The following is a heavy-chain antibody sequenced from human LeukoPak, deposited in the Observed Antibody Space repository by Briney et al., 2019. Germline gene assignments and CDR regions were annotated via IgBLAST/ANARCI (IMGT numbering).Heavy chain of an antibody. CDR3: ARVLTGYGWAFDI. V-gene: IGHV3-48*03. CDR1: GFTFRSYE. Sequence: GGSLRLSCAASGFTFRSYEMNWIRQAPGKGLEWVSYISSSSSSIYYADSMKGRFTISRDNAKNSLYLQMNSLRAEDTAVYYCARVLTGYGWAFDIWGQGTMVTVSS. J-gene: IGHJ3*02. D-gene: IGHD1-14*01. CDR2: ISSSSSSI.